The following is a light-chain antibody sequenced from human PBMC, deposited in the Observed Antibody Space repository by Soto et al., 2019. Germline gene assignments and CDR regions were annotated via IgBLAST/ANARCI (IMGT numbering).Light chain of an antibody. J-gene: IGLJ1*01. Sequence: QSVLTQPASVSGSPGQSITISCTGTSDDIGYYNYVSWYQHHPGKAPKLIIYAVTNRPSGVSTRFSGSKSANTASLTISGLQADDEADYYCSSYTTIGSLVFGDGTKVTVL. CDR2: AVT. CDR1: SDDIGYYNY. V-gene: IGLV2-14*01. CDR3: SSYTTIGSLV.